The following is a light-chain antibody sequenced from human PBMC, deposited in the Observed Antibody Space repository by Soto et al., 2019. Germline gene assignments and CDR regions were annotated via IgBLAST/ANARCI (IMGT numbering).Light chain of an antibody. V-gene: IGKV3-20*01. CDR3: QQYGSSPPT. Sequence: ETVLTQSPGTLSLSPGERATLSCRASQSVSSTYLAWYQQKPGQAPTLLIYGASSRATGIPDRFSGSGSGTDFTLTISRLEPEDFAVYYCQQYGSSPPTFGQGTKVDIK. CDR2: GAS. CDR1: QSVSSTY. J-gene: IGKJ1*01.